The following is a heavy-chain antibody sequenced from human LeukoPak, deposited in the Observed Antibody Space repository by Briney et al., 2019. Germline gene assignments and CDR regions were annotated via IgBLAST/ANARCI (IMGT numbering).Heavy chain of an antibody. CDR2: INHSGST. Sequence: SETLSLTCAVSGGSFSGYYWSWIRQPPGKGLEWIWEINHSGSTNYNPSLKSRVTISVDTSKNQFSLKLSSVTAADTAVYYCARLQRWSYYFDYWGQGTLVTVSS. J-gene: IGHJ4*02. CDR3: ARLQRWSYYFDY. D-gene: IGHD3-10*01. CDR1: GGSFSGYY. V-gene: IGHV4-34*01.